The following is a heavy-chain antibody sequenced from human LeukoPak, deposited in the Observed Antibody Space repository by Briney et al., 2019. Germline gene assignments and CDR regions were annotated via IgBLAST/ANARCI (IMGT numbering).Heavy chain of an antibody. V-gene: IGHV4-4*02. CDR1: GGSISSSNW. CDR2: IYHSGST. J-gene: IGHJ4*02. Sequence: SGTLSLTCAVSGGSISSSNWWSWVRQPPGKGLEWIGEIYHSGSTNYNPSLKSRVTISVDKSKNQFSLKLSSVTAADTAVYYCAKGSMVRGVIITDFDYWGQGTLVTVSS. CDR3: AKGSMVRGVIITDFDY. D-gene: IGHD3-10*01.